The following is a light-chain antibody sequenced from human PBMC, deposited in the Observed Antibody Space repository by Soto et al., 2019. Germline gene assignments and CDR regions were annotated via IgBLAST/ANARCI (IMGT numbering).Light chain of an antibody. CDR2: GAS. CDR1: QTVTGA. Sequence: EIVMTQSPATLSVSPGERATLSCRASQTVTGALAWYQQKPGQAPSLLLYGASTRATGVPDRFSGSGSGTDFTLTISSLQSEDFAVYYCQQYNDWPPYTFGQGTNVEIK. J-gene: IGKJ2*01. CDR3: QQYNDWPPYT. V-gene: IGKV3-15*01.